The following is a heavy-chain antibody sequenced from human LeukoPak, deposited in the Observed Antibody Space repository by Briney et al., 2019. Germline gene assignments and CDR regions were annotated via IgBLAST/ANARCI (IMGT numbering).Heavy chain of an antibody. V-gene: IGHV1-69*04. Sequence: ASVKVSCKASGGTFSSYAISWVRQAPGQGLEWMGRIIPILGIANYAQKFQGRVTITADKSTSTAYMELSSLRSEDTAVYYCAIVVGAKGWFDPWGQGTLVTVSS. CDR2: IIPILGIA. CDR1: GGTFSSYA. J-gene: IGHJ5*02. CDR3: AIVVGAKGWFDP. D-gene: IGHD1-26*01.